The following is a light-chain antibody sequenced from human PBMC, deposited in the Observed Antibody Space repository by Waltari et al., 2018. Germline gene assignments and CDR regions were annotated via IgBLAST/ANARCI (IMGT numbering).Light chain of an antibody. CDR1: SSDVGGYNY. CDR2: EVS. Sequence: QSALTQPPSASGSPGQSVTISCTGTSSDVGGYNYVSWYQQHPGKAPKLMIYEVSKRHSVVPDRFSGSKSGNTASLTVSGLQAEDEADYYCSSYAGSNVVFGGGTKLTVL. J-gene: IGLJ2*01. CDR3: SSYAGSNVV. V-gene: IGLV2-8*01.